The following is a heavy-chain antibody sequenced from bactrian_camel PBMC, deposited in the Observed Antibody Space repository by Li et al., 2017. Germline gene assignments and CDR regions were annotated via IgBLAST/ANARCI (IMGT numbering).Heavy chain of an antibody. J-gene: IGHJ4*01. CDR3: AASLVRGSTNCPSPHRDEYAY. Sequence: GWFRQAPGKEREGVAAIRPSGGLTSYADSVKGRFTISQDSAKNTVLLQMGSLKPEDTAMYYCAASLVRGSTNCPSPHRDEYAYWGQGTQVTVS. D-gene: IGHD8*01. CDR2: IRPSGGLT. V-gene: IGHV3-3*01.